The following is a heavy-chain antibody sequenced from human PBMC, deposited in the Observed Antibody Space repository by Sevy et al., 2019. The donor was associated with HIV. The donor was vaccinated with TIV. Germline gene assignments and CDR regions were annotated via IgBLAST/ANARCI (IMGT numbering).Heavy chain of an antibody. V-gene: IGHV3-49*04. J-gene: IGHJ4*02. CDR2: LKSDVYGGTV. Sequence: GGSLRLSCTASGFTFGDYCMSWVRQAPGKGLEWVAFLKSDVYGGTVDHAASVRGRFVISRDDSKTIAYLQMNDLKTEDTGVYYCTRWKAAQSIFDYWGQGAMVTVSS. CDR1: GFTFGDYC. D-gene: IGHD6-13*01. CDR3: TRWKAAQSIFDY.